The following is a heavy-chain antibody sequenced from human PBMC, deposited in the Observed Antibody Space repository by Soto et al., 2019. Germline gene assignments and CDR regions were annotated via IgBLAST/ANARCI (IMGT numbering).Heavy chain of an antibody. J-gene: IGHJ4*02. CDR2: IHYNGNT. CDR1: GASIGSYS. CDR3: AREGNLGRWIPPLDS. D-gene: IGHD1-1*01. V-gene: IGHV4-59*01. Sequence: SETLSLTCTVSGASIGSYSWRWIRQPPGKGLEWIGNIHYNGNTKYSPSLKSRVTMSVDTSKNHFSLKLISVTTADTAVYFCAREGNLGRWIPPLDSWGQGTLVTVSS.